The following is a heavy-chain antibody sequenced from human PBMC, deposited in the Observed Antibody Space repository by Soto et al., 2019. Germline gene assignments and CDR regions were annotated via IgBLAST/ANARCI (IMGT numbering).Heavy chain of an antibody. CDR1: GFTFSSYA. CDR3: VKGWPGPIIVVVPAAMAIFDY. Sequence: PGGSLRLSCAASGFTFSSYAMSWVRQAPGKGLEWVSAISGSGGSTYYADSVKGRFTISRDDSKDTLYLQMNSLRAEDTAVYYCVKGWPGPIIVVVPAAMAIFDYWGQGTLVTVSS. CDR2: ISGSGGST. J-gene: IGHJ4*02. D-gene: IGHD2-2*01. V-gene: IGHV3-23*01.